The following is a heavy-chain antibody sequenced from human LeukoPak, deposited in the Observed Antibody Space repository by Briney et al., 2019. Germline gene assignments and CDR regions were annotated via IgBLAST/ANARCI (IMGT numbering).Heavy chain of an antibody. CDR2: IYRGDAT. CDR1: GFSVSENY. CDR3: VKETRETTIYY. J-gene: IGHJ4*02. D-gene: IGHD5-24*01. V-gene: IGHV3-66*01. Sequence: PGGSLRLSCAASGFSVSENYMSWVRQAPGKGLEWVSVIYRGDATYYADFVKGRFTISRDSFENTVYLQMDSLSAEDTAVYYCVKETRETTIYYWGQGTLVTVSS.